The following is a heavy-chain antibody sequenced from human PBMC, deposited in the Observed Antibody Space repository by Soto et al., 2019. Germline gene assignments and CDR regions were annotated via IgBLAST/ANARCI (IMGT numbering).Heavy chain of an antibody. CDR3: ARDIGAVAASYYFDY. V-gene: IGHV4-59*01. J-gene: IGHJ4*02. CDR1: GGSISSYY. D-gene: IGHD6-19*01. Sequence: SETLSLTCTVSGGSISSYYWSWIRQPPGKGLEWIGYVYYSGSTNYNPSLKSRVTISVDTSQNQFSLKLSSVTAADTAVYYCARDIGAVAASYYFDYWGQGTLVTVSS. CDR2: VYYSGST.